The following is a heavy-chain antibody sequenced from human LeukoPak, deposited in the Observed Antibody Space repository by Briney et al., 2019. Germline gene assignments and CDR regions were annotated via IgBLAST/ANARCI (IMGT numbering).Heavy chain of an antibody. D-gene: IGHD3-3*01. CDR1: GGSISSYY. CDR3: AREPLVHSIGGYDFWSGYPPEYYYYMDV. Sequence: SETLSLTCTVSGGSISSYYWSWIRQPAGKGLEWIGRIYTSGSTNYNPSLKSRVTMSVDTSKNQFSLKLSSVTAADTAVYYCAREPLVHSIGGYDFWSGYPPEYYYYMDVWGKGTTVTVSS. V-gene: IGHV4-4*07. CDR2: IYTSGST. J-gene: IGHJ6*03.